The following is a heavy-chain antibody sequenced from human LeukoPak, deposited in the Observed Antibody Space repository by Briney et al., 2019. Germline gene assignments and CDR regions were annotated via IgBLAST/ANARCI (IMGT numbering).Heavy chain of an antibody. D-gene: IGHD3-10*01. CDR3: TTDLPTIPFDY. J-gene: IGHJ4*02. V-gene: IGHV3-53*01. CDR1: GFTVTTNY. Sequence: GGSLRLSCAASGFTVTTNYMSWVRQAPGKGLEWVSVIYSGGSTYYADSVKGRFTISRHNSKNTLYLQMNSLKTEDTAVYYCTTDLPTIPFDYWGLGTLVTVSS. CDR2: IYSGGST.